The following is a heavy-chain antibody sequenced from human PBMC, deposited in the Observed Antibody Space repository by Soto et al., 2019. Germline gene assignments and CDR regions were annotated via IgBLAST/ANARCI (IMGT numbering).Heavy chain of an antibody. CDR1: GFTFSSYG. D-gene: IGHD3-10*01. CDR2: ISYDGSNK. Sequence: LRLSCAASGFTFSSYGMHWVRQAPGKGLEWVAVISYDGSNKYYADSVKGRFTISRDNSKNTLYLQMNSLRADDTAIYYCARWSYPDYWGQGTRVTVSS. J-gene: IGHJ4*02. V-gene: IGHV3-30*03. CDR3: ARWSYPDY.